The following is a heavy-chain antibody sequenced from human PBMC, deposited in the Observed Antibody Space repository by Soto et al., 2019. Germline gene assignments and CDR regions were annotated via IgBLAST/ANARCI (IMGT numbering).Heavy chain of an antibody. J-gene: IGHJ4*02. CDR1: GCSINSGGYY. D-gene: IGHD6-13*01. V-gene: IGHV4-31*03. CDR3: ARGYRQSGYSSSWVFDY. Sequence: SETLSLTCTVSGCSINSGGYYWNWIRQHPGKGLEWIGYMYYSGSTYYNPFLRSRVIISADTSENHSSLKLSSVTAADTAVYFCARGYRQSGYSSSWVFDYWGQGTLVTVSS. CDR2: MYYSGST.